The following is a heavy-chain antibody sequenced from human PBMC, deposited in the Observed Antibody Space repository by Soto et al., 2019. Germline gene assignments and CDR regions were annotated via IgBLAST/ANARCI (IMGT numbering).Heavy chain of an antibody. CDR3: AREPNYFDY. V-gene: IGHV1-18*01. Sequence: QVQLVQSGAEVKKPGASVKVSCKASGYTFSSYGISWVRQAPGQGLEWMGWISAYNGNTKYAQKFQGRVTMTTDTSTITADMERRSLGSAGPAVYYFAREPNYFDYWGQGTLVTVPS. J-gene: IGHJ4*02. CDR2: ISAYNGNT. CDR1: GYTFSSYG.